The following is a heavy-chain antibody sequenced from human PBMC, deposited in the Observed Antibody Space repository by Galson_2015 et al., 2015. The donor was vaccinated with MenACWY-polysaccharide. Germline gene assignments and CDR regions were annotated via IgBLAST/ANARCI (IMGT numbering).Heavy chain of an antibody. V-gene: IGHV4-39*07. CDR1: GGSITGGSHF. J-gene: IGHJ4*02. CDR3: ARAGRTDTVPVGYGWRFDF. Sequence: SETLSLTCTVSGGSITGGSHFWGWIRQSPEKGLEWIGTVTSGGTSYYNASLKSRVTISVDTSKNQFSLNLRSVTAADTAVYYCARAGRTDTVPVGYGWRFDFWGQEVLVTVSS. CDR2: VTSGGTS. D-gene: IGHD5-18*01.